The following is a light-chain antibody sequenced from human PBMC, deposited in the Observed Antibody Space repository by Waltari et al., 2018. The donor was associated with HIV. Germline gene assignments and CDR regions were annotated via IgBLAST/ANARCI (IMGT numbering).Light chain of an antibody. V-gene: IGKV1-39*01. CDR2: GAS. Sequence: DIQMTQSPATLSASVGARVTLNCRASQTISRYLDWYQQKPGRAPKLLIYGASCLESGVSSRFSGSGSGKDFALSISGLQPDDVATYYCQHRNTTPLTFGGGTKVEI. CDR3: QHRNTTPLT. J-gene: IGKJ4*01. CDR1: QTISRY.